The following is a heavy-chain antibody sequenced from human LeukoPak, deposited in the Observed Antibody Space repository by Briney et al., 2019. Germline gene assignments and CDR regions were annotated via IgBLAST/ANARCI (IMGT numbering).Heavy chain of an antibody. CDR3: AKCLRGYDYVWGSYRPIRY. CDR2: ISGSGGST. J-gene: IGHJ4*02. CDR1: GFTFSSYG. V-gene: IGHV3-23*01. Sequence: GGSLRLSCAASGFTFSSYGMSWVRQAPGRGLEWVSAISGSGGSTYYADSVKGRFTISRDNSKNTLYLQMNSLRAEDTAVYYCAKCLRGYDYVWGSYRPIRYWGQGTLVTVSS. D-gene: IGHD3-16*02.